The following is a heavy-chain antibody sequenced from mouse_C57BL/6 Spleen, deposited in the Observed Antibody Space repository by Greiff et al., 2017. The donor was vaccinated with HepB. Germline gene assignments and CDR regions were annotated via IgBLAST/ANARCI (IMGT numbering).Heavy chain of an antibody. D-gene: IGHD2-3*01. J-gene: IGHJ2*01. CDR1: GYAFSSSW. V-gene: IGHV1-82*01. CDR3: ARDGYYGYFDY. Sequence: VQVVESGPELVKPGASVKISCKASGYAFSSSWMNWVKQRPGKGLEWIGRIYPGDGDTNYNGKFKGKATLTADKSSSTAYMQLSSLTSEDSAVYFCARDGYYGYFDYWGQGTTLTVSS. CDR2: IYPGDGDT.